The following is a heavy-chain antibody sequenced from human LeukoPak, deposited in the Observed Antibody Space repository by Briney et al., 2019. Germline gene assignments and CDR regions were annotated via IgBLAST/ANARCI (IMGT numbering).Heavy chain of an antibody. D-gene: IGHD3-3*01. CDR2: INSGWNT. CDR1: GFTVSDTY. Sequence: GGSLRLSCAASGFTVSDTYMSWVRQAPGKGLEWVSFINSGWNTHYADSVKGRFTISRDNAKNSLYLEMNSLRAEDTAVYYCARDTLYDVWRGSYPAFDYWGLGNLVTVSS. J-gene: IGHJ4*02. V-gene: IGHV3-69-1*02. CDR3: ARDTLYDVWRGSYPAFDY.